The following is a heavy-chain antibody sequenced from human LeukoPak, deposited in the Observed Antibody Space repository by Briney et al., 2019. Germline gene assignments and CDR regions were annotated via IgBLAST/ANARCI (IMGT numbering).Heavy chain of an antibody. CDR3: AILRIAARGHDY. CDR2: TSGSGGST. D-gene: IGHD6-6*01. CDR1: GFTFSSYA. V-gene: IGHV3-23*01. J-gene: IGHJ4*02. Sequence: GGSLRLSCVASGFTFSSYAMSWVRQAPGKGLEWVSATSGSGGSTYYADSVKGRFTISRDNSKNSLYLQMNSLRAEDTAVYYCAILRIAARGHDYWGQGTLVTVSS.